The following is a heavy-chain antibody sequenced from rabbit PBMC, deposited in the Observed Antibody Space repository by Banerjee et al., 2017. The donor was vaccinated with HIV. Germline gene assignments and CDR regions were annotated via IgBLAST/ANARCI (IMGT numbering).Heavy chain of an antibody. V-gene: IGHV1S45*01. Sequence: QEQLVESGGGLVKPGASLTLTCTASGFDFSSFYMCWARQAPGKGLEWIACINSNTGNTVYASWAKGPFTISKTSSTTVTLQMTSLTAADTATYFCASDHYSDGSGDFKLWGPGTLVTVS. CDR1: GFDFSSFY. CDR2: INSNTGNT. D-gene: IGHD6-1*01. CDR3: ASDHYSDGSGDFKL. J-gene: IGHJ4*01.